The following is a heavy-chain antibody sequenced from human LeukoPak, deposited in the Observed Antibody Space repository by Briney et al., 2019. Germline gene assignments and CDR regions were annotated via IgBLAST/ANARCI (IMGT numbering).Heavy chain of an antibody. Sequence: GGSLRLSCAASGFAFSSYAMSWVRQAPGKGLEWVSAISGSGGSTYYADSVKGRFTISRDNSKNTLYLQMNSLRAEDTAVYYCAKDRAGRNYVDAFDIWGQGTMVTVSS. CDR2: ISGSGGST. D-gene: IGHD1-7*01. CDR1: GFAFSSYA. V-gene: IGHV3-23*01. J-gene: IGHJ3*02. CDR3: AKDRAGRNYVDAFDI.